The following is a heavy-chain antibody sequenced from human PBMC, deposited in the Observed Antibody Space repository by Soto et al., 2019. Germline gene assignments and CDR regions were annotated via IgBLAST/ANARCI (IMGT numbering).Heavy chain of an antibody. Sequence: SETLSLTCTVSGGSIGSGDYYWSWIRQPPGRGLEWIGYIYYSGSTYYNPSLKSRVTISVDTSKNQFSLKLSSVTAADTAVYYCARLMTYYYDSSGYYQGQGPFDYWGQGTLVTVSS. CDR2: IYYSGST. CDR1: GGSIGSGDYY. V-gene: IGHV4-30-4*01. J-gene: IGHJ4*02. CDR3: ARLMTYYYDSSGYYQGQGPFDY. D-gene: IGHD3-22*01.